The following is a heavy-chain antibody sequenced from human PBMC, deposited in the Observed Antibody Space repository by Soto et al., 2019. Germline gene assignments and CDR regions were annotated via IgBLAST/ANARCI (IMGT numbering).Heavy chain of an antibody. CDR2: ISNDGSKK. Sequence: WGSLRLACASSEFTFSIYGMHWVRQVSGRGLDWVAVISNDGSKKYYAASVKGRFTISRDNSKKMLYLQMNSLRAEDTGVYYCADQGSTELDVWGQGTTVTVSS. V-gene: IGHV3-30*03. J-gene: IGHJ6*02. D-gene: IGHD2-2*01. CDR3: ADQGSTELDV. CDR1: EFTFSIYG.